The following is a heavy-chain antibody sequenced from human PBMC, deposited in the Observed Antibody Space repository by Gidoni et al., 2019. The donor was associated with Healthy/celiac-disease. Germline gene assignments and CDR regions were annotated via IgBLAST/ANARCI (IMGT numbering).Heavy chain of an antibody. CDR1: GLTCSNAW. CDR3: TTDLGNEGAFWSGTHYYYSMDV. J-gene: IGHJ6*03. CDR2: IKSTTPGGPT. Sequence: EVQMVESGGGLVKPGGRLRRSCAAAGLTCSNAWMSWVRQAPGKGLEWGGRIKSTTPGGPTDFAAPVKGRFTISRDDSQNTLYLQMNRLKTEDTAVYYCTTDLGNEGAFWSGTHYYYSMDVWGKGPTVTVSS. V-gene: IGHV3-15*01. D-gene: IGHD3-3*01.